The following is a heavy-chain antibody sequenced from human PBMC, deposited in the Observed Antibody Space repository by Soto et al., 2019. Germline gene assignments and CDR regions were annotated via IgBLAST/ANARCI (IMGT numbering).Heavy chain of an antibody. CDR3: ARSYRRYCSGGSCYSYYYYYMDV. Sequence: QVQLQESGPGLVKPSETLSLTCTVSGGSISSYYWSWIRQPPGKGLEWIGYMYYSGSTNYNPSLKSRVTISVDTSKHQFSLKLSSVTAADTAVYYCARSYRRYCSGGSCYSYYYYYMDVWGKGTTVTVSS. J-gene: IGHJ6*03. CDR2: MYYSGST. D-gene: IGHD2-15*01. V-gene: IGHV4-59*01. CDR1: GGSISSYY.